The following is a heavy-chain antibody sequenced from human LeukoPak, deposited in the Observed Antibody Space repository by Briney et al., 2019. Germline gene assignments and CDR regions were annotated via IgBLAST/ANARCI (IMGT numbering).Heavy chain of an antibody. CDR3: ARQWSRWESGGYY. CDR1: GGSISSSSYY. CDR2: IYYSGST. J-gene: IGHJ4*02. D-gene: IGHD6-13*01. Sequence: SETLSLTCTVSGGSISSSSYYWGWIRQPPGKGLEWIGSIYYSGSTYYNPSLKSRVTISVDTSKNQFSLKLSSVTAADTAVYYCARQWSRWESGGYYWGQGTLVTVSS. V-gene: IGHV4-39*07.